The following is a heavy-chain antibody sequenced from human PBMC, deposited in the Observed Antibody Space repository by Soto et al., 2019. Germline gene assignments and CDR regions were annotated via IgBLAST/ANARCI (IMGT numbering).Heavy chain of an antibody. D-gene: IGHD6-19*01. J-gene: IGHJ6*02. V-gene: IGHV1-2*04. CDR3: ARMTVAGTPHWYYYGMDV. CDR2: INPNSGGT. CDR1: GYTFTGYY. Sequence: QVQLVQSGAEVKKPGASVKVSCKASGYTFTGYYMHWVRQAPGQGLEWMGWINPNSGGTNYAQKFQGWVTMTRDTSISTAYMELSRLRSDDTAVYYCARMTVAGTPHWYYYGMDVWGQGTTVTVSS.